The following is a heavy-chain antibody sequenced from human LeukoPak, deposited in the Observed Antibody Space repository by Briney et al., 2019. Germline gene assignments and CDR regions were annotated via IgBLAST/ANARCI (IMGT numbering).Heavy chain of an antibody. CDR1: GFTFSNSA. V-gene: IGHV3-23*01. CDR2: ISGSGGST. J-gene: IGHJ3*02. CDR3: ARDPYYYGSGSSDAFDI. D-gene: IGHD3-10*01. Sequence: GGSLRLSCAASGFTFSNSALSWVRQAPGKGLEWVSDISGSGGSTYYADSVKGRFTISRDNAKNSLYLQMNSLRAEDTAVYYCARDPYYYGSGSSDAFDIWGQGTMVTVSS.